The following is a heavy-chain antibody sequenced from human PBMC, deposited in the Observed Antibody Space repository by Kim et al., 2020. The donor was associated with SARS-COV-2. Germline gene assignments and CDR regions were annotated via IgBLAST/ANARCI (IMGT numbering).Heavy chain of an antibody. V-gene: IGHV3-48*03. D-gene: IGHD5-12*01. Sequence: RFTISRDNAKNSLYLQMNSLRAEDTAVYYCARGRLSTPWDIVATIAGFDYWGQGTLVTVSS. J-gene: IGHJ4*02. CDR3: ARGRLSTPWDIVATIAGFDY.